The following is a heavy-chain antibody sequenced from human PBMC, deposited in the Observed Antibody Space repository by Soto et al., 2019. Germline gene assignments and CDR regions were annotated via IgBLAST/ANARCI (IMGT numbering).Heavy chain of an antibody. J-gene: IGHJ6*02. CDR2: IYYSGST. D-gene: IGHD2-2*01. CDR1: GGSISSYY. V-gene: IGHV4-59*01. Sequence: SETLSLTCTVSGGSISSYYWSWIRQPPWTVLEWIGYIYYSGSTNYNPSLKSRVTISVDTSKNQFSLKLSSVTAADTAVYYCARDELDCISTSCQPYXYGMDVWGQGTTVT. CDR3: ARDELDCISTSCQPYXYGMDV.